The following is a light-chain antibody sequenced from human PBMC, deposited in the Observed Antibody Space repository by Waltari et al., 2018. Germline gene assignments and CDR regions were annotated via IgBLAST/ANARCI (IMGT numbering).Light chain of an antibody. V-gene: IGKV3-20*01. Sequence: EIVLTQSPGTLSLSPGHRATLSCRASQSVSSSYLAWYQQKPGQAPRLLIYGASSRATGIPDRFSGSGSGTDFTLTISRLEPEDFAVYYCQQYGSSPPYTFGQGTKLEIK. CDR1: QSVSSSY. CDR2: GAS. J-gene: IGKJ2*01. CDR3: QQYGSSPPYT.